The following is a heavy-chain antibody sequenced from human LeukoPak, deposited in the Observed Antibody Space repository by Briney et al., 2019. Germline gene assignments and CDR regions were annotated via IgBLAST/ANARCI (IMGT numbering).Heavy chain of an antibody. CDR2: INQDGTEK. J-gene: IGHJ4*02. D-gene: IGHD2-15*01. CDR3: ANGNYFDS. Sequence: GGSLRLSCAASGFTFSSYAMHWVRQAPGKGLEWVANINQDGTEKYYVDSVKGRFTISRDNAKKSLYLQMNSLRAEDTAVYFCANGNYFDSWGQGTLVAVSS. V-gene: IGHV3-7*01. CDR1: GFTFSSYA.